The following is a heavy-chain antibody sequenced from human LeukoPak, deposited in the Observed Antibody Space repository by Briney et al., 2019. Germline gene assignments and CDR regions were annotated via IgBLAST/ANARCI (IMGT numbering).Heavy chain of an antibody. CDR3: ANPTIGNAFDI. CDR1: GFTFSSYA. Sequence: GRSLRLSCAASGFTFSSYAMHWVRQAPGKGLEWVAVISYDGSNKYYADSVKGRFSISRDNAKSTLYLLMNSLRAEDTAIYYCANPTIGNAFDIWGQGTMVTVSS. V-gene: IGHV3-30-3*01. D-gene: IGHD5-24*01. J-gene: IGHJ3*02. CDR2: ISYDGSNK.